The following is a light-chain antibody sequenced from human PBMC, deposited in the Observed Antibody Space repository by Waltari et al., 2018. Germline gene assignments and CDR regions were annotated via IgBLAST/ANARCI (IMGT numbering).Light chain of an antibody. CDR2: HAS. CDR1: QSLRIY. V-gene: IGKV3-20*01. CDR3: QQYGSSPLT. Sequence: EIVLTQSPGTLSLSPGERATLSCRASQSLRIYLAWYQQKPGQAPRLLIYHASTRATGISDRFSGSGSGTDFTLTISRLEPEDFAVYYCQQYGSSPLTFGGGTKVEIK. J-gene: IGKJ4*01.